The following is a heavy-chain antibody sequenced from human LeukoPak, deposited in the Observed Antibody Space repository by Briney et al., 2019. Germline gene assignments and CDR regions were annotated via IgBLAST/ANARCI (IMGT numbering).Heavy chain of an antibody. Sequence: GSLRLSCAASGFTFSSYAMSWVRQAPGKGLEWVSAISGSGGSTYYADSVKGRFTISRDNSKNTLYLQMNSLRAEDTAVYYCATSSSWYFWFDPWGQGTLVTVSS. CDR3: ATSSSWYFWFDP. CDR2: ISGSGGST. J-gene: IGHJ5*02. D-gene: IGHD6-13*01. V-gene: IGHV3-23*01. CDR1: GFTFSSYA.